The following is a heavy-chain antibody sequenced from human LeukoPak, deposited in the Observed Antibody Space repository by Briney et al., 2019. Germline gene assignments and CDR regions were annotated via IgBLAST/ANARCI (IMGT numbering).Heavy chain of an antibody. CDR3: ARSVGKRPAARSYFDY. V-gene: IGHV1-2*02. CDR2: INPNSGGT. J-gene: IGHJ4*02. D-gene: IGHD2-2*01. Sequence: PRASVKVSCKASGYTFTGYYMHWVRQAPGQGLEWMGWINPNSGGTNYAQKFQGRVTMTRDTSISTAYMELSRLRSDDTAVYYCARSVGKRPAARSYFDYWGQGTLVTVSS. CDR1: GYTFTGYY.